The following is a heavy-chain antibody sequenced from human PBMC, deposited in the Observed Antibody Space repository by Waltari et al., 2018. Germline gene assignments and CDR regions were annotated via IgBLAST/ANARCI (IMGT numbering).Heavy chain of an antibody. CDR1: GGSFSGYY. Sequence: QVQLQQWGAGLLKPSETLSLTCAVYGGSFSGYYWSWIRQPPGKGLEWIGEINHSGSTNYTPSLKSRVTISVDTSKNQLSLKLSSVTAADTAVYYCARDCSSTSCYLGFDYWGQGTLVTVSS. D-gene: IGHD2-2*01. J-gene: IGHJ4*02. V-gene: IGHV4-34*01. CDR3: ARDCSSTSCYLGFDY. CDR2: INHSGST.